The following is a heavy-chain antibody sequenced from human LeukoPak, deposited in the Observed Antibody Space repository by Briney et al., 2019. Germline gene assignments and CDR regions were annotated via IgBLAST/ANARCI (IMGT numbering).Heavy chain of an antibody. J-gene: IGHJ4*02. D-gene: IGHD3-3*01. CDR1: GGSLSGYY. Sequence: SETLSLTCAVYGGSLSGYYWSWIRQPPGKGLEWIGEINHSGSTNYNPSLKSRVTISVDTSKNQFSLKLSSVTAADTAVYYCASTPRGYDFWSGYSWGQGTLVTVSS. V-gene: IGHV4-34*01. CDR2: INHSGST. CDR3: ASTPRGYDFWSGYS.